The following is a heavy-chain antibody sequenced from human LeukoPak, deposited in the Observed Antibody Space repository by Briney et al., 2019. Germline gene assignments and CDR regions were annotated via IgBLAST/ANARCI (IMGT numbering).Heavy chain of an antibody. Sequence: GRSLRLSCAASGFTFSSYAMHWVRQVPGKGLECVAVISYDGNNKFHADSVRGRLTISRDNSKSMLYLQMNSLRDEDTAVYYCARADIVAVVAAAALDYWGQGTLVTVSS. CDR1: GFTFSSYA. CDR2: ISYDGNNK. V-gene: IGHV3-30*04. CDR3: ARADIVAVVAAAALDY. D-gene: IGHD2-15*01. J-gene: IGHJ4*02.